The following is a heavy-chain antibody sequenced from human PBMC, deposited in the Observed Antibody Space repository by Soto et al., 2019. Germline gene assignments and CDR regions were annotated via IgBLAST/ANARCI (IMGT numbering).Heavy chain of an antibody. D-gene: IGHD2-2*01. Sequence: EVQLVESGGGLVQPGGSLRLSCAASGFTFSSYSMNWVRQAPGKGLEWVSYISSSSSTIYYADSVKGRFTISRDNAKNPLYLQRNNLRDEDTAVYYCARDAADCQLLSVCYFDYWGQGTLVTVSS. J-gene: IGHJ4*02. CDR3: ARDAADCQLLSVCYFDY. CDR2: ISSSSSTI. CDR1: GFTFSSYS. V-gene: IGHV3-48*02.